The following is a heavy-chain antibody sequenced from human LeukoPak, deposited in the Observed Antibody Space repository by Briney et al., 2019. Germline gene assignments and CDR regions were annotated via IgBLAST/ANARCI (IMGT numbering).Heavy chain of an antibody. D-gene: IGHD3-22*01. V-gene: IGHV3-11*01. CDR1: GFTFSDYY. CDR2: ISSSGTTI. CDR3: ARESYYYDSSGYYVSYFDY. Sequence: PGGSLRLSCAASGFTFSDYYMSWIRQAPGKGLEWVSYISSSGTTIYYADSVKGRFTISRDNAKNSLYLQMNSLRAEDTAVYYCARESYYYDSSGYYVSYFDYWGQGTLVTVSS. J-gene: IGHJ4*02.